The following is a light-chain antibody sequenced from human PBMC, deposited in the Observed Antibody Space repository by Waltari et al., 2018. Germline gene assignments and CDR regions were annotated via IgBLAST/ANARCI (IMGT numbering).Light chain of an antibody. Sequence: EIVLTQSPATLSLSPGERANLSCRASQYVSNYLGWYQQKLGQPTRLLIYDASNRATGIPARFSGSGSGTDFTLTIDSLEPEYFAVYYCQQRSRWPLTFGGGTKVEIK. CDR1: QYVSNY. CDR2: DAS. V-gene: IGKV3-11*01. J-gene: IGKJ4*01. CDR3: QQRSRWPLT.